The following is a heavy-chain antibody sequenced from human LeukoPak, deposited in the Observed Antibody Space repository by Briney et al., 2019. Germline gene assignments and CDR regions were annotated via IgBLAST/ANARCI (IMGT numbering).Heavy chain of an antibody. Sequence: KASETLSLTCAVYGGSLSGYYWSWIRQPPGKGLEWIGEINHSGSTNYNPSLKSRVTISVDTSKNQFSLKLSSVTAADTAVYYCVRGEHSSSWYDYWGQGTLVTVSS. CDR1: GGSLSGYY. CDR2: INHSGST. D-gene: IGHD6-13*01. CDR3: VRGEHSSSWYDY. V-gene: IGHV4-34*01. J-gene: IGHJ4*02.